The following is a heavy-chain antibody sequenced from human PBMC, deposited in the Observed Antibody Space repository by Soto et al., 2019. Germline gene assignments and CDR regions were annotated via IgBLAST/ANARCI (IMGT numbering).Heavy chain of an antibody. V-gene: IGHV4-31*03. CDR3: ARVSGYFENGHYWGGYFDY. Sequence: QVQLQESGPGLVKPSQTLSLTCIVSGISITSGDYYWSWIRLHPGKGLECIGYIYYSGTTYYNPSLQSRLTISVYTSKNHFSLNLSSVTAADTAVYYCARVSGYFENGHYWGGYFDYWGQGTLVTVSS. CDR1: GISITSGDYY. D-gene: IGHD3-22*01. CDR2: IYYSGTT. J-gene: IGHJ4*02.